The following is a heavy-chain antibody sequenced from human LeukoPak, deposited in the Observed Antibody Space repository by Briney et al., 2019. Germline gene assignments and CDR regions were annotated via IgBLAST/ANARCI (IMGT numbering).Heavy chain of an antibody. V-gene: IGHV1-2*02. CDR3: ARGSSGWYVYFQQ. CDR2: ITPNSGGT. D-gene: IGHD6-19*01. CDR1: GYTFTDYY. J-gene: IGHJ1*01. Sequence: ASVKVSCKASGYTFTDYYIHWVRQAPGQGLEWMGWITPNSGGTNYEQKFQGRVIMTRDTSISRAYMELSRLRSDDTAVYYCARGSSGWYVYFQQWGQGTLVTVSS.